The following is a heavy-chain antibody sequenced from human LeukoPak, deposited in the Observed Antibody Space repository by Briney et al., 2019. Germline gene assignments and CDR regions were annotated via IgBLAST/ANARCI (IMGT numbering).Heavy chain of an antibody. CDR3: AAGVRDSSGYFDY. J-gene: IGHJ4*02. CDR1: GFTFSTFA. D-gene: IGHD3-22*01. V-gene: IGHV3-23*01. CDR2: IRGGGNNR. Sequence: PGGCLRPSCAASGFTFSTFAVSSVRQAPGNGLGWVSAIRGGGNNRYYADCVKGRFTISRDNSKNTLYLQMNSLRAEDTAVYYCAAGVRDSSGYFDYWGQGTLVTVSP.